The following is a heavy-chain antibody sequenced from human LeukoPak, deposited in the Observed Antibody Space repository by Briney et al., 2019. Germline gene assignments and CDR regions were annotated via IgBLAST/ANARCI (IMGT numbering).Heavy chain of an antibody. Sequence: SETLSLTCTVSGGSISTYYWSWIRQPAGKGLEWIGRIDTSGNTNYNPSLRSRVTMSLDTSKNQFSLEVMSVTAADTAVYYCARAASGDAVDYYGSGRRYYSYYMDVWGTGTTVTISS. CDR3: ARAASGDAVDYYGSGRRYYSYYMDV. D-gene: IGHD3-10*01. V-gene: IGHV4-4*07. CDR2: IDTSGNT. J-gene: IGHJ6*03. CDR1: GGSISTYY.